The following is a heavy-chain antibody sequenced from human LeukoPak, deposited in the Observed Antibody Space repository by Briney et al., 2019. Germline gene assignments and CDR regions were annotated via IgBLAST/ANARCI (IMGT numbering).Heavy chain of an antibody. Sequence: EGSLRLSCAASGFTFSSYGMHWVRQAPGKGLEWVAFIRYDGSNKYYADSVKGRLTISRDNSKNTLYLQMNSLRAEDTAVYYCAKDVVEGLWFGEGFDPWGQGTLVTVSS. D-gene: IGHD3-10*01. CDR1: GFTFSSYG. J-gene: IGHJ5*02. CDR3: AKDVVEGLWFGEGFDP. V-gene: IGHV3-30*02. CDR2: IRYDGSNK.